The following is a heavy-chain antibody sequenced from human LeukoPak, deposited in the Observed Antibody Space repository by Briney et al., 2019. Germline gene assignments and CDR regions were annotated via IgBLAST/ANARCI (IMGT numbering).Heavy chain of an antibody. Sequence: GGSLRLSCAASGFTFSSYGMHWVRQAPGKGLEWVAFIRYDGSNKYYADSVKGRFTISRDNSKNTLYLQMNSLRAEDTAVYYCAKDIGDYDEGDYWGQGTLVTVSS. CDR3: AKDIGDYDEGDY. V-gene: IGHV3-30*02. J-gene: IGHJ4*02. CDR1: GFTFSSYG. CDR2: IRYDGSNK. D-gene: IGHD4-17*01.